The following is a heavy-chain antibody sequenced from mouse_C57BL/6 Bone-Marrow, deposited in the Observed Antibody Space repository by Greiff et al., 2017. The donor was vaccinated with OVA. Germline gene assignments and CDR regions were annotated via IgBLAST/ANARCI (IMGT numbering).Heavy chain of an antibody. CDR3: ASRYVGSFDY. V-gene: IGHV1-58*01. CDR1: GYTFTSYG. CDR2: IYIGNGYT. Sequence: EVQLKESGAELVRPGSSVKLSCKASGYTFTSYGINWVKQRPGQGLEWIGYIYIGNGYTDYNEKFKGKATLTSDTSSSTAYMQLSSVTSEDSAIDLCASRYVGSFDYWGQGTTLTVSS. D-gene: IGHD1-1*01. J-gene: IGHJ2*01.